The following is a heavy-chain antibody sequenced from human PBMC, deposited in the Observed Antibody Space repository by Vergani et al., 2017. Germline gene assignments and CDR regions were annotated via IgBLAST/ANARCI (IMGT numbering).Heavy chain of an antibody. V-gene: IGHV3-23*01. Sequence: EVQLLESGGSLKQPGGSVRLSCAASGFTFSTYAMHWVRQAPGKGLEWVSGLTGGGGSTYYADSVKGRFNISRDNSRDTLYLQMNSLRPDDTATYYCVKDAGSYENFFDSWGQGTLVTVSS. CDR1: GFTFSTYA. D-gene: IGHD1-26*01. CDR2: LTGGGGST. J-gene: IGHJ4*02. CDR3: VKDAGSYENFFDS.